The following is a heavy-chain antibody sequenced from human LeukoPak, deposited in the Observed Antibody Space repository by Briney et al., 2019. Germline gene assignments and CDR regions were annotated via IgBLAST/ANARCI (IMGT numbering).Heavy chain of an antibody. Sequence: GGSLRLSCAASGFTFSSYAMSWVRQAPGKGLGWVSAISGSGGSTYYADSVKGRFTISRDNSKNTLYLQLNSLRPEDTAVYYCAKDRGLGSYYNLDVMDVWGQGTTVTVSS. CDR2: ISGSGGST. CDR1: GFTFSSYA. J-gene: IGHJ6*02. V-gene: IGHV3-23*01. CDR3: AKDRGLGSYYNLDVMDV. D-gene: IGHD3-10*01.